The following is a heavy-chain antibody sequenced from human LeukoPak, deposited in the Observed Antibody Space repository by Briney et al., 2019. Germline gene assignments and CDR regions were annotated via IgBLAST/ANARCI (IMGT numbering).Heavy chain of an antibody. V-gene: IGHV4-34*01. D-gene: IGHD4-11*01. CDR1: GGSFSGYY. CDR2: INHSGST. J-gene: IGHJ6*03. CDR3: ARGYSYYYYMDV. Sequence: SETLSLTCAVYGGSFSGYYWSWIRQPPGKGLEWIGEINHSGSTNYNPSLKSRVTISVDTSKNQFSLKLSSVTAADTAVNYCARGYSYYYYMDVWGKGTTVTVSS.